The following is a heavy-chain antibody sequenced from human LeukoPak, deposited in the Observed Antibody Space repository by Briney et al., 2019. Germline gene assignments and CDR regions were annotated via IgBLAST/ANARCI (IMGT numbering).Heavy chain of an antibody. CDR3: ARDRALEWLLNWFDP. Sequence: PGGSLRLSCAASGFTFSTYAIHWVRQAPGKGLEWVAVISHDGYNKYYAASVRGRFTISRDNSKNTLYLQMSSLRVEDTAVYYCARDRALEWLLNWFDPWGQGTLVTVSS. CDR2: ISHDGYNK. V-gene: IGHV3-30-3*01. J-gene: IGHJ5*02. CDR1: GFTFSTYA. D-gene: IGHD3-3*01.